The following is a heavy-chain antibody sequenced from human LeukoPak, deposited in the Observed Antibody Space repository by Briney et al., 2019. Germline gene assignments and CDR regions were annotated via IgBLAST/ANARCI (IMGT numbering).Heavy chain of an antibody. CDR2: IRGSGGST. V-gene: IGHV3-23*01. CDR1: GFTFSSYA. J-gene: IGHJ3*02. Sequence: GGTLRLSCAVSGFTFSSYAMSWVRQPPGKGLEWVSAIRGSGGSTYYADSVKGRFTISRDNYKNTLYLQMNSLRAEDTAVYYCAKGWVYVYLKSVFVIWGQGTKVTVS. D-gene: IGHD6-13*01. CDR3: AKGWVYVYLKSVFVI.